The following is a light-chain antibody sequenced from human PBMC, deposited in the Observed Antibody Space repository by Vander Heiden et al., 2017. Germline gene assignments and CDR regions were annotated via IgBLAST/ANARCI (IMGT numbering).Light chain of an antibody. CDR3: SSYTSSTTLVV. J-gene: IGLJ3*02. CDR2: DVS. V-gene: IGLV2-14*01. CDR1: TSDVGGYNY. Sequence: QPALTQPAPVSGSPGQSITISCTGTTSDVGGYNYVSWYQQHPGKVPKLMIYDVSNRPSGVSNRFSGSKSGNTASLTISGLQAEDEADYYCSSYTSSTTLVVFGGGTKLTVL.